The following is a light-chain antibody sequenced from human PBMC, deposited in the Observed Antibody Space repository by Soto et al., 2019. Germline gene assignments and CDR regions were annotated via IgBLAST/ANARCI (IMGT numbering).Light chain of an antibody. CDR2: DSS. J-gene: IGKJ4*01. Sequence: EIVLTQSPATLSLSPGESATLSCRASQSLINYLAWYQQKPGQAPRLLIYDSSNRSTGIPARFSGSGSGTEFTLTISSLEPEDSAVYYCQQRSNWPPLTFGGGTRVEIK. CDR3: QQRSNWPPLT. CDR1: QSLINY. V-gene: IGKV3-11*01.